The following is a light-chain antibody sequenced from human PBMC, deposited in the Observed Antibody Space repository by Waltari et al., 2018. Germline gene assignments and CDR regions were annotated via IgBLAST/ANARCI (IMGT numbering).Light chain of an antibody. J-gene: IGKJ4*01. CDR1: QRSTNW. CDR3: QYYNNYGLT. V-gene: IGKV1-5*03. Sequence: DIQMTQSPSTLSASVGDRVTITCRASQRSTNWLAWYQQKPGMAPKRLIYGVSTLEGGVPSRFSGSGSEAEFTLTISSLQPDDFATYYCQYYNNYGLTFGGGTKVEIK. CDR2: GVS.